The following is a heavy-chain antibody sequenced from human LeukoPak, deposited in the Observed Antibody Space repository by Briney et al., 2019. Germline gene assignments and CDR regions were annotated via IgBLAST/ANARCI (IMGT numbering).Heavy chain of an antibody. D-gene: IGHD3-22*01. CDR2: IYYSGST. V-gene: IGHV4-59*08. J-gene: IGHJ3*02. CDR1: GGSISSYY. Sequence: SETLSLTCTVSGGSISSYYWSWIRQPPGKGLEWIGYIYYSGSTNYNPSLKSRVTISVDTSKNQLSLKLSSVTAADTAVYYCARPTMIGAFDIWGQGTMVTVSS. CDR3: ARPTMIGAFDI.